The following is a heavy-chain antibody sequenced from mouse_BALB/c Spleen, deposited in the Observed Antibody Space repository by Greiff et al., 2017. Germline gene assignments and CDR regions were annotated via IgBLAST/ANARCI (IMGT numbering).Heavy chain of an antibody. V-gene: IGHV5-6-5*01. D-gene: IGHD1-1*01. CDR1: GFTFSSYA. J-gene: IGHJ4*01. CDR3: ARGTVVAPYAMDY. CDR2: ISSGGST. Sequence: EVKLMESGGGLVKPGGSLKLSCAASGFTFSSYAMSWVRQTPEKRLEWVASISSGGSTYYPDSVKGRFTISRDNARNILYLQMSSLRSEDTAMYYCARGTVVAPYAMDYWGQGTSVTVSS.